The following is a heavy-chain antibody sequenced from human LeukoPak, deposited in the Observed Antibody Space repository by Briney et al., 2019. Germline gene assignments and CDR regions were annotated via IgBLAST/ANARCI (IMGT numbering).Heavy chain of an antibody. Sequence: SETLSLTCTVSGGSISSSSYYWGWIRQPPGKGLEWIGSIYYSGSTYYNPSLKSRVTISVDTSKNQFSLKLSSVTAADTAVYYCASGRYSYADAFDIWGQGTMVTVSS. CDR3: ASGRYSYADAFDI. D-gene: IGHD5-18*01. J-gene: IGHJ3*02. V-gene: IGHV4-39*01. CDR2: IYYSGST. CDR1: GGSISSSSYY.